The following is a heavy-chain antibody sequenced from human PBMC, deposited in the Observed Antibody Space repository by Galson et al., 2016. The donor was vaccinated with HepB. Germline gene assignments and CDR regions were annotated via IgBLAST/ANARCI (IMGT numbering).Heavy chain of an antibody. V-gene: IGHV3-74*01. Sequence: SLRFSCAASGFTFSSYWMHWVRQAPGKGLVWVSRINSDGSSTSYADSVKGRFTTSRDNAKNSLYLQMNSLRAEDTAVYYCARDGWPKNYYYYGMDVWGQGTTVTVSS. CDR1: GFTFSSYW. CDR2: INSDGSST. D-gene: IGHD5-24*01. CDR3: ARDGWPKNYYYYGMDV. J-gene: IGHJ6*02.